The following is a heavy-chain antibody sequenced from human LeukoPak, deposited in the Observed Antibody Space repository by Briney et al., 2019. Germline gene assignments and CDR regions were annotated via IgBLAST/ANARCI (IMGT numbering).Heavy chain of an antibody. CDR2: MNPNSGNT. V-gene: IGHV1-8*02. CDR3: ARGREGHSGSWYVGGRDWFDP. D-gene: IGHD6-13*01. CDR1: GYTFTSYD. J-gene: IGHJ5*02. Sequence: ASVKVSCKASGYTFTSYDINWVRQATGQGLEWMGWMNPNSGNTGYAQKFQGRVTMTRDTSTSTVYMELSSLRSEDTAVYYCARGREGHSGSWYVGGRDWFDPWGQGTLVTVSS.